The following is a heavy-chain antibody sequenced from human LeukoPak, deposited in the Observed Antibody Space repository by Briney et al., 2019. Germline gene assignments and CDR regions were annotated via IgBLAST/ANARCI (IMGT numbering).Heavy chain of an antibody. D-gene: IGHD3-10*01. CDR2: TYSGGSS. Sequence: GGSLRLSCVASGLTVNSNYICWVRQAPGKGLEWVSLTYSGGSSYYADSVKGRFTISRDIPKNTLYLQMNSLRAEDTAVYYCARVAAGGAFDIWGQGTMVTVSS. CDR1: GLTVNSNY. J-gene: IGHJ3*02. CDR3: ARVAAGGAFDI. V-gene: IGHV3-66*01.